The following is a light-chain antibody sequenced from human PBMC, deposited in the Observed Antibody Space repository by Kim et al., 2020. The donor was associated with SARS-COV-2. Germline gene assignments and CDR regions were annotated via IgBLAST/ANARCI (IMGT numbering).Light chain of an antibody. Sequence: VTIFCCGITSTVVGFYYVSWYHQHPRKDPKQLIYEVIRRPPAVPARFSGSTSADTASLPVSALQDADEADYYRSSSETTNNSRVFGTGTQLTVL. CDR1: TSTVVGFYY. V-gene: IGLV2-8*01. CDR2: EVI. J-gene: IGLJ1*01. CDR3: SSSETTNNSRV.